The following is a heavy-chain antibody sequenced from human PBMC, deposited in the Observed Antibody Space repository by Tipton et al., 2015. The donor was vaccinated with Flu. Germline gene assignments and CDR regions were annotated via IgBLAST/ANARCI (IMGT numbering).Heavy chain of an antibody. D-gene: IGHD3-22*01. J-gene: IGHJ3*02. V-gene: IGHV4-39*07. CDR2: IYYSGNT. CDR3: ARDGFITMIVVVTPGAFDI. Sequence: TLSLTCTVSGGSISSSSYYWGWIRQPPGKGLEWIGSIYYSGNTYYNPSLKSRVTISVDTSKNQFSLKLSSVTAADTAVYYCARDGFITMIVVVTPGAFDIWAPATIV. CDR1: GGSISSSSYY.